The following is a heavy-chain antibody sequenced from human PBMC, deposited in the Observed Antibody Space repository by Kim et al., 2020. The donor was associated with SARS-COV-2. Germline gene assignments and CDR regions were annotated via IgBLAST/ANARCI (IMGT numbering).Heavy chain of an antibody. J-gene: IGHJ6*02. CDR1: GGSISSYY. D-gene: IGHD2-2*01. V-gene: IGHV4-59*13. CDR3: AGGIVVVVTAAIYNYYYGMDF. CDR2: IYYCGST. Sequence: SETLSLTCTVSGGSISSYYWSWIRHPPGKGLEWIGYIYYCGSTNYNPSLKRRVTISVDTSKNQFSLKLRPVTATDTAVYYCAGGIVVVVTAAIYNYYYGMDFWGQGTTVTVSS.